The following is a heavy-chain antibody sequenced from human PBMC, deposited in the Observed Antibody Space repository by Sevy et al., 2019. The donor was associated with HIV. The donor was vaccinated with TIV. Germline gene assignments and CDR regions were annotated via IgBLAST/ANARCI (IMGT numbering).Heavy chain of an antibody. V-gene: IGHV1-18*01. CDR2: ISTYNSNK. Sequence: ASVKVSCKASGYTFDSYGITWVRQAPGQGLEWMGWISTYNSNKNYAQKFQGRVTMTTDTSTSTAYMELTSLISDDTAVYYCARGVSVVPTTVVWFDPWGQGTLVTVSS. J-gene: IGHJ5*02. CDR1: GYTFDSYG. CDR3: ARGVSVVPTTVVWFDP. D-gene: IGHD4-17*01.